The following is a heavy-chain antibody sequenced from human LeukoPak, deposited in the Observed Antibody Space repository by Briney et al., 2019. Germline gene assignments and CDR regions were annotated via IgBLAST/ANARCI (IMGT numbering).Heavy chain of an antibody. V-gene: IGHV3-30*02. D-gene: IGHD2-21*02. CDR3: AQNVLAYCGGDCLKYDAFDI. CDR1: GFTFSNYG. Sequence: GGSLRLSCAASGFTFSNYGMHWVRQAPGKGLEWVAFIRFDGSNKYYADSVKGRFTISRDNSKNTLYLQMNSLRAEDTAVYYCAQNVLAYCGGDCLKYDAFDIWGQGTMVTVSS. CDR2: IRFDGSNK. J-gene: IGHJ3*02.